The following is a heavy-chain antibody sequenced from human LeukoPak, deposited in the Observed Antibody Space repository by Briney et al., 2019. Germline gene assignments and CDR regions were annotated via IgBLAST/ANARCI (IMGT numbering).Heavy chain of an antibody. V-gene: IGHV3-64D*06. CDR2: ISSNGGST. J-gene: IGHJ3*02. D-gene: IGHD3-22*01. Sequence: PGGSLRLSCSASGFTFSSYAMLWVRQAPGKGLEYVSTISSNGGSTYYTDSVKDRFTISRDNSKNTLYLQMSSLRAEDTAVYYCVKGGIVVLISAFDIWGQGTMVTVSS. CDR1: GFTFSSYA. CDR3: VKGGIVVLISAFDI.